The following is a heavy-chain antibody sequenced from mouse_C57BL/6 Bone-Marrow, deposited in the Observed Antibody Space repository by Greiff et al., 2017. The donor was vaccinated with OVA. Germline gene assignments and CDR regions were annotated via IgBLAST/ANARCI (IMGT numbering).Heavy chain of an antibody. D-gene: IGHD1-1*01. V-gene: IGHV1-81*01. Sequence: VQLQESGAELARPGASVKLSCKASGYTFTSYGISWVKQRTGQGLEWIGEIYPRSGNTYYNEKFKGKATLTADKSSSTAYMELRSLTSEDSAVYFCARGSYYGSFDYWGQGTTLTVSS. CDR1: GYTFTSYG. CDR3: ARGSYYGSFDY. CDR2: IYPRSGNT. J-gene: IGHJ2*01.